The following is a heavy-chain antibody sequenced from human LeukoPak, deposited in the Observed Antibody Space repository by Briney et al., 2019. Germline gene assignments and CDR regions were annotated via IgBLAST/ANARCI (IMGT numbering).Heavy chain of an antibody. V-gene: IGHV3-20*04. CDR1: GFTFDDYG. CDR3: ARGYGSGEDGDY. Sequence: GGSLRLSCAASGFTFDDYGMSWVRQAPGKGLEWVSGINWNGGSTGYADSVKGRFTTSRDNAKNSLYLQMNSLRAEDTALYYCARGYGSGEDGDYWGQGTLVTVSS. CDR2: INWNGGST. J-gene: IGHJ4*02. D-gene: IGHD3-10*01.